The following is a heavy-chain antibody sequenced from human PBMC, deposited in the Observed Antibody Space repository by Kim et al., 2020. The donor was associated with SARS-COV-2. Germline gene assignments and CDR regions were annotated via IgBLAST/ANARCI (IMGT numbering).Heavy chain of an antibody. V-gene: IGHV3-30*18. CDR1: GFTFSSYG. J-gene: IGHJ4*02. CDR2: ISYDGSNK. Sequence: GGSLRLSCAASGFTFSSYGMHWVRQAPGKGLEWVAVISYDGSNKYYADSVKGRFTISRDNSKNTLYLQMNSLRAEDTAVYYCAKDRGRIAAAGRGYFDYWGQGTLVTVSS. D-gene: IGHD6-13*01. CDR3: AKDRGRIAAAGRGYFDY.